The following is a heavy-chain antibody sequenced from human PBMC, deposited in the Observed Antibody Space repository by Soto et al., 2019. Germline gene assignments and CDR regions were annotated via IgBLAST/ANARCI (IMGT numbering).Heavy chain of an antibody. CDR3: AGPPLVATFDY. Sequence: GGSLRLSCAASGFTFSSYSMNWVRQAPGKGLEWVSYISSSSSTIYYADSVKGRFTISRDNAKNSLYLQMNSLRAEDTAVYYCAGPPLVATFDYWGQGTLVTVSS. V-gene: IGHV3-48*01. D-gene: IGHD5-12*01. CDR2: ISSSSSTI. CDR1: GFTFSSYS. J-gene: IGHJ4*02.